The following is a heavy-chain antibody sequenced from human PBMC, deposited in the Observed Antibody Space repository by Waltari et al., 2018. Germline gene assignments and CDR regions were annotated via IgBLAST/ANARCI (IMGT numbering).Heavy chain of an antibody. J-gene: IGHJ3*02. CDR3: ARHSPTQLVRDDAFDI. CDR2: IYYSGGT. CDR1: GGSISSSSYY. Sequence: QLQLQESGPGLVKPSETLSLTCTVSGGSISSSSYYWGWIRQPPGKGLEWIGSIYYSGGTYYNPSLKSRVTISVDTSKNQFSLKLSSVTAADTAVYYCARHSPTQLVRDDAFDIWGQGTMVTVSS. D-gene: IGHD6-13*01. V-gene: IGHV4-39*01.